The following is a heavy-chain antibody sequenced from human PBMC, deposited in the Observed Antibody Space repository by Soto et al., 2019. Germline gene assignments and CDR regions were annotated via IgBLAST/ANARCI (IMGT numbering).Heavy chain of an antibody. CDR1: GFTFSSYA. CDR2: ISDSGGSS. V-gene: IGHV3-23*01. D-gene: IGHD3-3*01. CDR3: ARAIHDDYFDY. Sequence: EVQLLESGGDLVQPGGSLRLSCAGSGFTFSSYAMSWVRQAPGKGLEWVSTISDSGGSSYYADSVKGRFTISRDNSKNTLYLQMNSLRAEDTALYYCARAIHDDYFDYWGQGTLVTVSS. J-gene: IGHJ4*02.